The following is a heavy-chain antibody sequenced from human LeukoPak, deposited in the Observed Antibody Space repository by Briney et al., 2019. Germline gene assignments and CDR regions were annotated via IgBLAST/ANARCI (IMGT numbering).Heavy chain of an antibody. V-gene: IGHV3-7*01. CDR3: ARFGIRGVIDEFDY. Sequence: PGGSLRLSCAASGFTFSSYWMAWVRQAPGKGLEWVANIKRDGSEKYYVESVKGRFTISRDNAKNLLFLQMNSLRAVDTAAYYCARFGIRGVIDEFDYWGQGTLVTVSS. CDR1: GFTFSSYW. CDR2: IKRDGSEK. J-gene: IGHJ4*02. D-gene: IGHD3-10*01.